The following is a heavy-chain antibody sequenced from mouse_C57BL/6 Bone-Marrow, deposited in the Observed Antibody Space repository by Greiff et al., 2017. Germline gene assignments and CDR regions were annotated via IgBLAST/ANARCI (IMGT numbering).Heavy chain of an antibody. V-gene: IGHV1-55*01. CDR1: GYTFTSYW. Sequence: QVHVKQPGAELVKPGASVKMSCKASGYTFTSYWITWVKQRPGQGLEWIGDIYPGSGSTNYNEKFKSTATLTVDTSSSTAYMQLSSLTSEDSAVYYCAREGYYGSSVFDYWGQGTTLTVSS. CDR3: AREGYYGSSVFDY. J-gene: IGHJ2*01. CDR2: IYPGSGST. D-gene: IGHD1-1*01.